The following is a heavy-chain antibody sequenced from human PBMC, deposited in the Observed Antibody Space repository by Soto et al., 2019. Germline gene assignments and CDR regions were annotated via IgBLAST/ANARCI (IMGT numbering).Heavy chain of an antibody. Sequence: GASVKVSCKASGYTFTSYDINWVRQAIEQGLEWMGWMNPNSGNAGYAQKFQGRVTMTRNTPISTAYMELSSLRSEDTAVYYCARGPYSSSWSNYYYYYGMDVWGQGTTVTVSS. CDR1: GYTFTSYD. CDR2: MNPNSGNA. V-gene: IGHV1-8*01. CDR3: ARGPYSSSWSNYYYYYGMDV. J-gene: IGHJ6*02. D-gene: IGHD6-13*01.